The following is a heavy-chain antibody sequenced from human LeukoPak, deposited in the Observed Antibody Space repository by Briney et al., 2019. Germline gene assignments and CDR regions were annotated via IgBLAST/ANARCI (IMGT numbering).Heavy chain of an antibody. CDR3: ASWRAISPEAN. Sequence: GGSLRLSCAASGFTFSDYWVSWLRQAPGKGLEWVAHTNEHGSDSYYVDSVKGRFTISRDNAKNSLYLQMNSLRVEDTAVYYCASWRAISPEANWGQGTLVTVSS. J-gene: IGHJ4*02. CDR2: TNEHGSDS. CDR1: GFTFSDYW. V-gene: IGHV3-7*01.